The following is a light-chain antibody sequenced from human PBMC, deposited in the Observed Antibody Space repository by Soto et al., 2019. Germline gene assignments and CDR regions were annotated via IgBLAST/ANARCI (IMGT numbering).Light chain of an antibody. V-gene: IGKV1-9*01. J-gene: IGKJ3*01. CDR2: AAS. CDR3: QQVNTYPRT. Sequence: IQLTQSPSSLSASVGDRVTITCRASQDIRTYLAWYQQKPGKAPKLLIYAASTLQSEVPSRFSGSGSGTGFTLTISSLQPEDFATYYCQQVNTYPRTFGPGTKVDIK. CDR1: QDIRTY.